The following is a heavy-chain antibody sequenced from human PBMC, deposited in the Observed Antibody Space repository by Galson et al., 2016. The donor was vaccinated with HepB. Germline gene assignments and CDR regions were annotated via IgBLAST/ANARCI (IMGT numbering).Heavy chain of an antibody. Sequence: SLRLSCAGSGFIVSDNYMSWVRQAPGKGLEWVSVIYSGGKTYFADSVKGRFSISRDNAKNTLYLQMKSLRAEDTALYYCTPEDPDIVLVVAANGMGVWGLGTTVTVSS. CDR3: TPEDPDIVLVVAANGMGV. CDR1: GFIVSDNY. V-gene: IGHV3-53*01. CDR2: IYSGGKT. D-gene: IGHD2-15*01. J-gene: IGHJ6*02.